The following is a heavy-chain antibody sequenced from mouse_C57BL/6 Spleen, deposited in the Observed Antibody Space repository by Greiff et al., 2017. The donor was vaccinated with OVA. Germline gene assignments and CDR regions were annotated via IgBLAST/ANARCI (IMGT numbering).Heavy chain of an antibody. D-gene: IGHD4-1*01. CDR3: ARTGPAYYFDY. CDR2: IHPNSGST. CDR1: GYTFTSYW. J-gene: IGHJ2*01. Sequence: QVQLQHPGAELVKPGASVKLSCKASGYTFTSYWMHWVKQRPGQGLEWIGMIHPNSGSTNYNEKFKSKATLTVDKSSSTAYMQLSSLTSEDSAVYYCARTGPAYYFDYWGQGTTLTVSS. V-gene: IGHV1-64*01.